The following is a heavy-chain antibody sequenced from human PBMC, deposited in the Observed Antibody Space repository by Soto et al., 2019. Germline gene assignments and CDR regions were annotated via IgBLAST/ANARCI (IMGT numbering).Heavy chain of an antibody. CDR3: AKFTFEVPTKNFDY. CDR1: GLTFSSYA. J-gene: IGHJ4*02. CDR2: ISGSGGST. D-gene: IGHD3-3*01. V-gene: IGHV3-23*01. Sequence: GGSLRLSCAASGLTFSSYAMSWVRQAPGKGLEWVSAISGSGGSTYYADSVKGRFTISRDNSKNTLYLQMNSLRAEDTAVYYCAKFTFEVPTKNFDYWGQGTLVTVSS.